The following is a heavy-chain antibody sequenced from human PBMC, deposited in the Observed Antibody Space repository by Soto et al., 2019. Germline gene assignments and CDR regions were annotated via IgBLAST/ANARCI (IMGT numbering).Heavy chain of an antibody. CDR3: ARDSAYDSSGNYFDY. D-gene: IGHD3-22*01. CDR2: IYYSGST. V-gene: IGHV4-30-4*01. CDR1: GGSIISGDYY. Sequence: SETLSLACTVSGGSIISGDYYWSWIRQPPGKGLEWIGYIYYSGSTYYTPSLKSRLTISIDTSKYQFSLKLSSVTAADTAVYYCARDSAYDSSGNYFDYWGQGTLVTVSS. J-gene: IGHJ4*02.